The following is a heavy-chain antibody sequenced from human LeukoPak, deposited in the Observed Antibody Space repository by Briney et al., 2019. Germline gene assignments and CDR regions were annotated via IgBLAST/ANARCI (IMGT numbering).Heavy chain of an antibody. V-gene: IGHV3-20*04. D-gene: IGHD5-12*01. Sequence: GGSLRLSCAASGFNFDEYGMIWVRQGLGKGLEWVSGINWNGDSTGYADSVKGRFTISRDNAKDSLYLQMNSLRAEDTALYYCARGGRGSWGQGTPVTVSS. CDR3: ARGGRGS. CDR2: INWNGDST. CDR1: GFNFDEYG. J-gene: IGHJ4*02.